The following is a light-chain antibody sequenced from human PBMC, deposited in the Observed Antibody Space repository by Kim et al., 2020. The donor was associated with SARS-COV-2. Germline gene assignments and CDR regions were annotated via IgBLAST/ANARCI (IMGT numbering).Light chain of an antibody. J-gene: IGKJ4*01. CDR1: QGISNY. CDR3: QKYNSAPQLT. V-gene: IGKV1-27*01. Sequence: GNGVTITWRASQGISNYLAWDQQKPGKVPKLLIYAASTLQSGVPSRFSGSGSGTDFTLTISSLQPEDVATYYCQKYNSAPQLTFGGGTMVDIK. CDR2: AAS.